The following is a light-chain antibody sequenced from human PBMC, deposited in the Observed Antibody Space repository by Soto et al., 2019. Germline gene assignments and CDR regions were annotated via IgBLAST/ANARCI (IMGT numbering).Light chain of an antibody. J-gene: IGLJ3*02. V-gene: IGLV2-8*01. CDR3: SSYAGSNNLGV. CDR1: SSDVGGYNY. Sequence: QSVLTQPPSASGSPGQSVTISCTGTSSDVGGYNYVSWYQQHPGKAPKLMIYEVSKRPSGVPERFSGSKSGNTASLTVSGLQAEDEADYYCSSYAGSNNLGVFGGGTKLTVL. CDR2: EVS.